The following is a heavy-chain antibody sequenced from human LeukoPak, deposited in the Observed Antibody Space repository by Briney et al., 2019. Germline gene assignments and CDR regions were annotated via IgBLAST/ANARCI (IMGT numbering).Heavy chain of an antibody. CDR1: GYTFTSYA. CDR3: ARDHGRYCSGGSCYFGGFFEY. V-gene: IGHV7-4-1*02. CDR2: INTNTGNP. J-gene: IGHJ4*02. D-gene: IGHD2-15*01. Sequence: ASVKVSCKASGYTFTSYAMNWVRQAPGQGLEWMGWINTNTGNPAYAQGFTGRFVFSLDTSVSTAYLQISSLKAEDTAVYYCARDHGRYCSGGSCYFGGFFEYWGQGTLGTVSS.